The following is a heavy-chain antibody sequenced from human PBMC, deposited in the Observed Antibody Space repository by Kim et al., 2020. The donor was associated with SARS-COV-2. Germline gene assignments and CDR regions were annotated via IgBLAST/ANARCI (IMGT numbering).Heavy chain of an antibody. CDR1: GYSFINDG. CDR2: ISGYNGNT. Sequence: ASVKVSCKTSGYSFINDGISWVRQAPGQGLEWMGWISGYNGNTNYAQKLRDRVSMTTDTSTTTAYMELRSLRSDDTAVYFCARDVPWDLQYSLDYWGQGTLVTVPS. V-gene: IGHV1-18*01. CDR3: ARDVPWDLQYSLDY. J-gene: IGHJ4*02. D-gene: IGHD1-26*01.